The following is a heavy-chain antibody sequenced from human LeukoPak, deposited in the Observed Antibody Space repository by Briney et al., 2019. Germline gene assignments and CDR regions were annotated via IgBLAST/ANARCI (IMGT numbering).Heavy chain of an antibody. D-gene: IGHD4-17*01. J-gene: IGHJ4*02. CDR3: ARRSDYGYDS. Sequence: SETLSLTCAVYGGPFSGYYWSWIRQPPGKGLEWIGEINHRGRTTYNPSPKSRVTISVDTSKNQFSLKLNSVTAADTAVYYCARRSDYGYDSWGQGTLVTVSS. CDR1: GGPFSGYY. CDR2: INHRGRT. V-gene: IGHV4-34*01.